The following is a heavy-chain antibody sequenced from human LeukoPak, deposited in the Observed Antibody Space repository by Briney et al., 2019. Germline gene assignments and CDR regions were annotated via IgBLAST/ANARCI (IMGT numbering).Heavy chain of an antibody. D-gene: IGHD6-6*01. J-gene: IGHJ4*02. Sequence: PSETPSLTCTVSGGSISSYYWSWIRQPPGKGLEWIGYIYYTGDTNSNPSLKSRVTISVDTSKNQFSLKVTSVTAADTAVYYCAGHTYARPFDFWGQGTLVTVSS. CDR1: GGSISSYY. CDR2: IYYTGDT. CDR3: AGHTYARPFDF. V-gene: IGHV4-59*08.